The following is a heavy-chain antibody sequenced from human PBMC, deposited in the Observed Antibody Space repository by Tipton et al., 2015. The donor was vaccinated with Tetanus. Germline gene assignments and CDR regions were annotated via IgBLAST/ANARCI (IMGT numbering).Heavy chain of an antibody. Sequence: SLRLSCEASGFVFTTYSMNWFRQAPGRRLEWVASVSSGSTYTKFPDSLRGRFTISRDDAKNSVYLQVNGLRAEDTAVYYCTRDRDWTLDVWGQGTTVTVSS. J-gene: IGHJ6*02. D-gene: IGHD1-1*01. V-gene: IGHV3-21*01. CDR1: GFVFTTYS. CDR3: TRDRDWTLDV. CDR2: VSSGSTYT.